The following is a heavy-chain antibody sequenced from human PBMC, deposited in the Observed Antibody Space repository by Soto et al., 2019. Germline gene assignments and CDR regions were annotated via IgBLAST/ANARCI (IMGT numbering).Heavy chain of an antibody. CDR1: GGSISSSNW. CDR3: ARERGPITMIVVAKRDAFDI. D-gene: IGHD3-22*01. V-gene: IGHV4-4*02. CDR2: IYHSGST. J-gene: IGHJ3*02. Sequence: QVQLQESGPGLVKPSGTLSLTCAVSGGSISSSNWWSWARQPPGKGLEWIGEIYHSGSTNYNPSLKSRVTISVDKSKNQFSLKLSSVTAADTAVYYCARERGPITMIVVAKRDAFDIWGQGTMVTVSS.